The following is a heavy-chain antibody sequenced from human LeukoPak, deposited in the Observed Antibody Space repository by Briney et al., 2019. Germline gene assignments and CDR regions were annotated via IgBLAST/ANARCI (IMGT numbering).Heavy chain of an antibody. J-gene: IGHJ6*03. V-gene: IGHV3-21*01. CDR3: ARVGDYYYMDV. CDR1: GFTFSSYS. CDR2: ISSSSYI. D-gene: IGHD3-10*01. Sequence: PGGSLRLSCAASGFTFSSYSMNWVRQAPGKGLEWVSSISSSSYIYYADSVKGRFTISRDNAKNSLYLQMNSLRAEDTAVYYCARVGDYYYMDVWGKGTTVTVSS.